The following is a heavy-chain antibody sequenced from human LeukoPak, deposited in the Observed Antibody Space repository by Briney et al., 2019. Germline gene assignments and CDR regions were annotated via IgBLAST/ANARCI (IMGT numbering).Heavy chain of an antibody. CDR1: GFTFSSYG. CDR2: IWYDGSNK. J-gene: IGHJ4*02. Sequence: GGSLRLSCAASGFTFSSYGMHWVRQAPGKGLEWVAVIWYDGSNKYYADSVKGRFTISRDNSKNTLYLQMNSLRAEDTAVYFCARGMDDFWSGPRDWGQGALVTVSS. D-gene: IGHD3-3*01. CDR3: ARGMDDFWSGPRD. V-gene: IGHV3-33*01.